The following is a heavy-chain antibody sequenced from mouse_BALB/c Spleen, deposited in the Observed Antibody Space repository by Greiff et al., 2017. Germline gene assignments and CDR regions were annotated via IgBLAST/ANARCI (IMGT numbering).Heavy chain of an antibody. V-gene: IGHV3-2*02. CDR3: ARNRYDVYFDY. Sequence: EVKLVESGPGLVKPSQSLSLTCTVTGYSITSDYAWNWIRQFPGNKLEWMGYISYSGSTSYNPSLKSRISITRDTSKNQFFLQLNSVTTEDTATYYCARNRYDVYFDYWGQGTTLTVSS. CDR1: GYSITSDYA. D-gene: IGHD2-14*01. J-gene: IGHJ2*01. CDR2: ISYSGST.